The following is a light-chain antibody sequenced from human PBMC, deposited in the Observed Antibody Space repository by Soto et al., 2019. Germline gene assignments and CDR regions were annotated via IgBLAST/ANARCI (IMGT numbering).Light chain of an antibody. CDR2: DDS. J-gene: IGLJ3*02. CDR1: NSGSKS. V-gene: IGLV3-21*02. CDR3: QAWDSSSDLWV. Sequence: SYELTQPPSVSVAPGQTARITCGGNNSGSKSVHWYQQKPGQAPVLGVYDDSDRPSGIPERFSGSNSGNTATLTISRVEAGDEADYYCQAWDSSSDLWVFGGGTKLTVL.